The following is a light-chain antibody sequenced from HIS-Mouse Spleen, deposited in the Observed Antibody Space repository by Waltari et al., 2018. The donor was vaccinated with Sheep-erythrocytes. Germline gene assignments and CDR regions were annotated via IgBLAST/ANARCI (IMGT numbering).Light chain of an antibody. Sequence: SYELTQPPSVSVSPGQTASITCSGDKLGDKYACWYQQKPGQSPVLVIDQDSKRPSGIPGRFSGSNSGNTATLTISGTQAMDEADYYCQAWDSSTAWNVVFGGGTKLTVL. V-gene: IGLV3-1*01. J-gene: IGLJ2*01. CDR1: KLGDKY. CDR2: QDS. CDR3: QAWDSSTAWNVV.